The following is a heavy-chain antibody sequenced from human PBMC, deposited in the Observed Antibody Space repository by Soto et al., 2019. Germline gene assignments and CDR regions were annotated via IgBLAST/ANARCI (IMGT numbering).Heavy chain of an antibody. Sequence: SETLSLTCAVYGGSFSGYYWSWIRQPPGKGLEWIGEINHSGSTNYNPSLKSRVTISVDTSKNQFSLKLSSVTAADTAVYYCASGVAGTGANYYYYGMDVWGQGTTVTVSS. J-gene: IGHJ6*02. V-gene: IGHV4-34*01. CDR1: GGSFSGYY. D-gene: IGHD6-19*01. CDR2: INHSGST. CDR3: ASGVAGTGANYYYYGMDV.